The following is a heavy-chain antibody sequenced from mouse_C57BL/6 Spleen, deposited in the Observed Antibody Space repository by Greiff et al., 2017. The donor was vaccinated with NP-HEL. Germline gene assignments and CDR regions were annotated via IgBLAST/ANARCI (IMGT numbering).Heavy chain of an antibody. Sequence: EVQGVESGGGLVKPGGSLKLSCAASGFTFSDYGMHWVRQAPEKGLEWVAYISSGSSTIYYAETVKGRFTISRDNAKNTLFLQMTSLRSEDPAMYYCARNDYYDQYYFAYWGQGTTLTVSS. D-gene: IGHD1-1*01. CDR3: ARNDYYDQYYFAY. V-gene: IGHV5-17*01. CDR1: GFTFSDYG. CDR2: ISSGSSTI. J-gene: IGHJ2*01.